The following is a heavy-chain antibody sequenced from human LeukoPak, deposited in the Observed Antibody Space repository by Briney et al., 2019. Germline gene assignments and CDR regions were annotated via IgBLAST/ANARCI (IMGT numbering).Heavy chain of an antibody. D-gene: IGHD6-19*01. Sequence: GGPLRLSCAASGFTFSSYAMSWVRQSPGKGLEWLLILYSGGSAYYADSVKGLFTISRDAFKNTVYLQMISLRADDTAVDYCAKVYSRGWRFFDYWGRGTLVIVSS. V-gene: IGHV3-23*03. CDR3: AKVYSRGWRFFDY. CDR2: LYSGGSA. CDR1: GFTFSSYA. J-gene: IGHJ4*02.